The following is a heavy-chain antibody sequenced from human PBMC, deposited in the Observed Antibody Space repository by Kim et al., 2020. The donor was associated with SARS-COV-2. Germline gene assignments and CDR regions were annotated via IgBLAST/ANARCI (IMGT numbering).Heavy chain of an antibody. D-gene: IGHD3-10*01. CDR3: AKSYGSGTYYNVIGGY. CDR2: ISYDGSNI. V-gene: IGHV3-30*18. Sequence: GGSLRLSCAASGFTFSSYGMHWVRQAPGKGLEWVAVISYDGSNIHYADSVKGRFTISRDNSKNTLYLQMNSLRDEDTAVYYYAKSYGSGTYYNVIGGYWGQRALVTVST. J-gene: IGHJ4*02. CDR1: GFTFSSYG.